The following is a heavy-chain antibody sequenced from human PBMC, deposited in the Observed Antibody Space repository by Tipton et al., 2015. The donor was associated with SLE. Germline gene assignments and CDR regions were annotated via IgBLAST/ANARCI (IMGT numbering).Heavy chain of an antibody. D-gene: IGHD3-22*01. J-gene: IGHJ3*02. CDR2: MTPNSGNT. V-gene: IGHV1-8*01. Sequence: QVQLVQSGAEVKKPGASVKVSCKASGYTFRNYDINWVRQASGQGLEWMGWMTPNSGNTGYSETFQGRITLTRDTSINTAYMELSSLTSDDTAVYYCARHYYDSRGYNLDIWGQGTMVTVSS. CDR1: GYTFRNYD. CDR3: ARHYYDSRGYNLDI.